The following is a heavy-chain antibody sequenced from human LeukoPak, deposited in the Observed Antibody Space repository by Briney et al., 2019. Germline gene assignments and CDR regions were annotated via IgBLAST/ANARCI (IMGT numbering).Heavy chain of an antibody. CDR3: ARGRGRLFDY. CDR2: IYYSGSA. D-gene: IGHD1-26*01. J-gene: IGHJ4*02. V-gene: IGHV4-39*07. Sequence: SETLSLTCTVSGGSISSSSYSWGWIRQPPGKGLEWIGSIYYSGSAYYNPSLKSRVTISVDTSKNQFSLKLSSVTAADTAVYYCARGRGRLFDYWGQGTLVTVSS. CDR1: GGSISSSSYS.